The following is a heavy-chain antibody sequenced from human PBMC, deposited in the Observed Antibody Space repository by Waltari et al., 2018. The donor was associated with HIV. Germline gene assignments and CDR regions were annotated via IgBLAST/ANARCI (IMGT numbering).Heavy chain of an antibody. V-gene: IGHV3-23*04. CDR2: ISASGGAS. J-gene: IGHJ4*02. CDR1: GFLFRSYA. Sequence: EVQLVESGGGLVQPGGSMRLSCAASGFLFRSYAVSWVRQAPGKGLNWISSISASGGASDYADSVKGRFIVSRDNSRNTLHLHMNSLTVDDTALYFCARHGDYGDIWGYLDHWGLGTLVTVSS. D-gene: IGHD4-17*01. CDR3: ARHGDYGDIWGYLDH.